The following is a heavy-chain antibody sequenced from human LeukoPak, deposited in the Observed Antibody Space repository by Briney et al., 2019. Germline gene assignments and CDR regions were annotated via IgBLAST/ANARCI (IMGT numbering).Heavy chain of an antibody. CDR1: GGTFSSYA. J-gene: IGHJ6*03. V-gene: IGHV1-69*05. Sequence: GASVKVSCKASGGTFSSYAISWVRQAPGQGLEWMGRIIPIFGTANYAQKFQGRVTITTDESTSTAYMELSSLRSEDTAVYYCARGDPITIFGVVIQYYYYMDVWGKGTTVTVSS. CDR2: IIPIFGTA. CDR3: ARGDPITIFGVVIQYYYYMDV. D-gene: IGHD3-3*01.